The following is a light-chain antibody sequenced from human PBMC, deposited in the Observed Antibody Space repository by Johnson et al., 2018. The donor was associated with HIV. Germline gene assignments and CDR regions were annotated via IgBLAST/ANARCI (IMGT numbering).Light chain of an antibody. Sequence: QSVLTQPPSVSAAPGQKVTISCSGSNSNIGNNYVSWYQHLPGTAPKLLIYENNKGPSGIPDRFSGSKFGTSATLGITGLQTGDEADYYCGTWNSSLSVQNYVFGTGTKVTVL. J-gene: IGLJ1*01. CDR1: NSNIGNNY. V-gene: IGLV1-51*02. CDR3: GTWNSSLSVQNYV. CDR2: ENN.